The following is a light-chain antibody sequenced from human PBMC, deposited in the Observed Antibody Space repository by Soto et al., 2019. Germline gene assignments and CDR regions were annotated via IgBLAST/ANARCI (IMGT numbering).Light chain of an antibody. J-gene: IGKJ4*01. CDR3: QKYNSAPYT. Sequence: DIQMTQSPSSLSASVGDSVTIICRASQRINNFLNWYQQKPGKVPKLLIYAASTLQSGVPSRFSGSGSGTDFTLTISSLQPEDVATYYCQKYNSAPYTFGGGTKVDIK. CDR2: AAS. V-gene: IGKV1-27*01. CDR1: QRINNF.